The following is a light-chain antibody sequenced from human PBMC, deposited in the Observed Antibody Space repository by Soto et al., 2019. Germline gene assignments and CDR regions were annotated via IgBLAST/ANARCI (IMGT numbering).Light chain of an antibody. CDR2: DVS. CDR1: SSDVGGYNY. CDR3: SSYTSSITVV. J-gene: IGLJ2*01. V-gene: IGLV2-14*01. Sequence: QSVLTQPASVSGSPGQSITISCTGTSSDVGGYNYVSWYQQHPGKAPKLMIYDVSNRPSGVSNRFSGSKSGNTASPTISGLQAEDEADYYCSSYTSSITVVFGGGTKLTVL.